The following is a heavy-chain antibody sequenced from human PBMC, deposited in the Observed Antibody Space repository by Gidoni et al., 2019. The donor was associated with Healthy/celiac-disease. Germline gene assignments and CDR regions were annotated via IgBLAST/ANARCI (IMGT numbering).Heavy chain of an antibody. Sequence: EVQLVQSGAEVKQPGESLKISCKGSGYSFTTYWSGWVRQTPGKGLEWMGIIYPGDADTRYSPSFQGQVTISADKSISTAYLQWSSLKASDTAMYYCASPNNARGYSSGWDAFDIWGQGTMVTVSS. D-gene: IGHD6-19*01. CDR3: ASPNNARGYSSGWDAFDI. CDR2: IYPGDADT. V-gene: IGHV5-51*01. J-gene: IGHJ3*02. CDR1: GYSFTTYW.